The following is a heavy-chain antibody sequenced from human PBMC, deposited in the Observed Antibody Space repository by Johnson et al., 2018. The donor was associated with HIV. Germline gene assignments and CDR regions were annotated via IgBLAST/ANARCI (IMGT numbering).Heavy chain of an antibody. V-gene: IGHV3-30*03. J-gene: IGHJ3*02. CDR1: GFTFSSYG. CDR3: ARGGWFVVVVTGSDDAFDI. CDR2: ISYDGSNK. D-gene: IGHD3-22*01. Sequence: QVQLVESGGGLVQPGRSLRLSCTASGFTFSSYGMHWVRQAPGKGLEWVAVISYDGSNKYYADSVKGRFTISRDNSKNTLYLQMNSLRAEDTAVYYCARGGWFVVVVTGSDDAFDIWGQGTMVTGSS.